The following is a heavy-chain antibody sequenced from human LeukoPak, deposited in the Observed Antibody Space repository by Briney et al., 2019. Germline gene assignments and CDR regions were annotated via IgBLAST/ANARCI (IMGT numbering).Heavy chain of an antibody. J-gene: IGHJ4*02. CDR3: TTNYVPGYSYSFDY. CDR2: IKNRTDGGTT. D-gene: IGHD3-10*02. CDR1: GFTFSNAW. Sequence: PGGSLRLSCAASGFTFSNAWMSWLRQAPGKGREWVGRIKNRTDGGTTDYAAPVKGRITISRDDSKNTLYLQMNSLKTEDTAVYYCTTNYVPGYSYSFDYWGQGALVTVSS. V-gene: IGHV3-15*01.